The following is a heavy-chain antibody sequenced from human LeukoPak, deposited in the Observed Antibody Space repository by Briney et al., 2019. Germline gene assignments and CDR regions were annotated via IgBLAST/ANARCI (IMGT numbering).Heavy chain of an antibody. CDR3: ARAFYGSGIYREYFHH. J-gene: IGHJ1*01. V-gene: IGHV3-23*01. CDR2: ISGSGGSI. CDR1: GFTFSSYA. Sequence: PGGSLRLSCAASGFTFSSYAMNWVRQPPGKGLEWVSFISGSGGSIYYADSVKGRFTISRDNSKNTLYLQMNSLRAEDAALYYCARAFYGSGIYREYFHHWGQGTLVTVSS. D-gene: IGHD3-10*01.